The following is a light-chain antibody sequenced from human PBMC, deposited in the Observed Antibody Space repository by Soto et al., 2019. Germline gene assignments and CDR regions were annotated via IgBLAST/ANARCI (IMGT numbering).Light chain of an antibody. Sequence: DIQLTQSPSFLYASVGDRVTITCRASQGIAPSLAWYQQKPGKAPKLLIYAASTLQSGVPSRFSGSGSGAELALAMSSLQPEDFAIYYCQQLKSYPLTFGGGTKVEIK. CDR3: QQLKSYPLT. CDR2: AAS. V-gene: IGKV1-9*01. CDR1: QGIAPS. J-gene: IGKJ4*01.